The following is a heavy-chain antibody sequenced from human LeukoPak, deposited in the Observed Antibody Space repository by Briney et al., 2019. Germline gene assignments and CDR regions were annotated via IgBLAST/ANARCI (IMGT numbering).Heavy chain of an antibody. CDR3: ARANMVRGVGSFFDRNWFDP. V-gene: IGHV1-18*01. D-gene: IGHD3-10*01. Sequence: GASVKVSCKASGYTFTNYGISWVRQAPGQGLEWMGWISVYNAKTTYAHNLQGRFTMTTDTSTSTAYMELRSLRSDDTAVYYCARANMVRGVGSFFDRNWFDPWGQGTLVTVSS. J-gene: IGHJ5*02. CDR1: GYTFTNYG. CDR2: ISVYNAKT.